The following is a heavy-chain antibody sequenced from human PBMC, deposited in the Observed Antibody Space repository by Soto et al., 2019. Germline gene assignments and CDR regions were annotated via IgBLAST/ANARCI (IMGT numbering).Heavy chain of an antibody. D-gene: IGHD5-12*01. Sequence: GASVKVSCKPSGYTFTSYGISWVRQAPGQGLEWMGWISAYNGNTNYAQKLQGRVTMTTDTSTSTAYMELRSLRSDDTAVYYCARDLGWLQLGYFVYWAQGTLVTVSS. J-gene: IGHJ4*02. CDR2: ISAYNGNT. CDR3: ARDLGWLQLGYFVY. V-gene: IGHV1-18*01. CDR1: GYTFTSYG.